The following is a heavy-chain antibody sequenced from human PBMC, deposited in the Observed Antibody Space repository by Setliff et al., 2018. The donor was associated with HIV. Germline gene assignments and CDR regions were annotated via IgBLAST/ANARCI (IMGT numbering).Heavy chain of an antibody. CDR2: ISAYNGNT. V-gene: IGHV1-18*04. CDR1: GYTFNNYY. Sequence: PSVKVSCKASGYTFNNYYMHWVRQAPGQGLERMGWISAYNGNTHYAQRLQGRVTMTTDTSTRTAYMELRSLRSDDTAVYYCARQFLDWSNDYYSRYYMDVWGKGTTVTVSS. CDR3: ARQFLDWSNDYYSRYYMDV. D-gene: IGHD3-3*01. J-gene: IGHJ6*03.